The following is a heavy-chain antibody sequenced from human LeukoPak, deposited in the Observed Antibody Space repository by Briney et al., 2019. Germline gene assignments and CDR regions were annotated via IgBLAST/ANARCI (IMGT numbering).Heavy chain of an antibody. CDR3: AAVYELLYDP. CDR2: IYYSGSH. J-gene: IGHJ5*02. Sequence: PSETLSLTCTVSGGSISSSSYYWGWIRQPPGKGLEWLGSIYYSGSHYYHPSLKSRVTISVDTSKNQFSLKLSSVTAADTAVYYCAAVYELLYDPWGQGTLVSVSS. V-gene: IGHV4-39*07. CDR1: GGSISSSSYY. D-gene: IGHD3-16*01.